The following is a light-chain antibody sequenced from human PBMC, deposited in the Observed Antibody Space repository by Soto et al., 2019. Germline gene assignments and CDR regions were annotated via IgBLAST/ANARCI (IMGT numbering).Light chain of an antibody. J-gene: IGLJ2*01. Sequence: QPVLTQSPSASASLGASVKLTCTLSSGHSSYAIAWHQQQPEKGPRFLMKLNSDGSHSKGDGISDRFSGSSSGAERYLTISSLQSEDEADYYCQTWGADSVIFGGGTKLTFL. CDR3: QTWGADSVI. V-gene: IGLV4-69*01. CDR2: LNSDGSH. CDR1: SGHSSYA.